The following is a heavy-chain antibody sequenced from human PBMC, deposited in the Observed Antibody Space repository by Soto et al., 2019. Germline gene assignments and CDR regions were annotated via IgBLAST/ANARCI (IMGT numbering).Heavy chain of an antibody. CDR1: GFTFSSYS. CDR3: AKGNYDFWSGYYTRNWFDP. J-gene: IGHJ5*02. V-gene: IGHV3-23*01. Sequence: GGSLRLSCAASGFTFSSYSMSWVRQAPGEGLEWVSAISGSGGSTYYADSVKGRFTISRDNSKNTLYLQMNSLRAEDTAVYYCAKGNYDFWSGYYTRNWFDPWGQGTLVTVSS. CDR2: ISGSGGST. D-gene: IGHD3-3*01.